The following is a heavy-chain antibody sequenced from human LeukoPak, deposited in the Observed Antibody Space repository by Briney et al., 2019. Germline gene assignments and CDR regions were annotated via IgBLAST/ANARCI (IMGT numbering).Heavy chain of an antibody. CDR3: AREVSGSPTDAFDI. CDR1: GGSISTYY. D-gene: IGHD2-15*01. J-gene: IGHJ3*02. Sequence: PSETLSLTCTVSGGSISTYYWSWLRQPPGKGLEWIGYIYYSGSTNYNPSLKSRVTISVDTSKNQFSLRLSSVTAADTAVYYCAREVSGSPTDAFDIWGQGTMVTVSS. V-gene: IGHV4-59*01. CDR2: IYYSGST.